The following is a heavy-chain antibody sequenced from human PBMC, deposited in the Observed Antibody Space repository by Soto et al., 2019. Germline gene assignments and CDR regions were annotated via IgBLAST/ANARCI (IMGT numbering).Heavy chain of an antibody. V-gene: IGHV4-31*03. J-gene: IGHJ4*02. CDR1: GGSISSGGYY. D-gene: IGHD3-10*01. CDR2: IYYSGST. CDR3: ARWDMDYYVSGPGY. Sequence: TLSLTCTVSGGSISSGGYYWSWIRQHPGKGLEWIGYIYYSGSTYYNPSLKSRVTISVDTSKNQFSLKLSSVTAADTAVYYCARWDMDYYVSGPGYWGQVPLVPVSS.